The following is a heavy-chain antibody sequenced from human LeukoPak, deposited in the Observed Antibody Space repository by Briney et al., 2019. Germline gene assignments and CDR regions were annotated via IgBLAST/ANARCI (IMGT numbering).Heavy chain of an antibody. J-gene: IGHJ3*02. V-gene: IGHV1-8*01. CDR2: MNPNSSNT. D-gene: IGHD3-22*01. Sequence: ASVKVSCKASGYTFTSYDINWVRQATGQGLEWMGWMNPNSSNTGYAQKFQGRVTMTRNTSISTAYMELSSLRSEDTAVYYCARGNYYDSSGYYYEAFDIWGQGTMVTVSS. CDR3: ARGNYYDSSGYYYEAFDI. CDR1: GYTFTSYD.